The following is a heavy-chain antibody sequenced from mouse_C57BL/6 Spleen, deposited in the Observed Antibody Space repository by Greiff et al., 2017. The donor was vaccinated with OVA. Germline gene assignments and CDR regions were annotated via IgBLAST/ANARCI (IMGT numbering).Heavy chain of an antibody. J-gene: IGHJ4*01. CDR1: GYSITSGYY. CDR3: ARASWDVGYYAMDY. D-gene: IGHD4-1*01. CDR2: ISYDGSN. Sequence: EVKLQESGPGLVKPSQSPSLTCSVTGYSITSGYYWNWIRQFPGNKLEWMGYISYDGSNNYNPSLKNRISITRDTSKNQFFLKLNSVTTEDTATYYCARASWDVGYYAMDYWGQGTSFTVSS. V-gene: IGHV3-6*01.